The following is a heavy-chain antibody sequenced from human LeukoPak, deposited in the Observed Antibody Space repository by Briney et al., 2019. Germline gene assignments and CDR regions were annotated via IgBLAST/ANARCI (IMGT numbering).Heavy chain of an antibody. CDR1: GYTFTGYY. Sequence: ASVKVSCKASGYTFTGYYMHWVRQAPGQGLEWMGRINPNNGATNYAQKLQGRVTITGDTSISTAYMELSSLRSDDTAVYYCTRESGSYHGNDYWGQGTLVTVSS. D-gene: IGHD1-26*01. J-gene: IGHJ4*02. CDR2: INPNNGAT. V-gene: IGHV1-2*06. CDR3: TRESGSYHGNDY.